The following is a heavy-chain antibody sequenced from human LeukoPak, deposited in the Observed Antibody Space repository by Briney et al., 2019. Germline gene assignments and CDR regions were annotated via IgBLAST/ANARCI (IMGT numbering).Heavy chain of an antibody. V-gene: IGHV3-48*02. CDR1: GFTFSSYS. D-gene: IGHD1-26*01. Sequence: XGSLRLSCAASGFTFSSYSMNWVRQAPGKGLEWVSYISRSSSTISYADSVKGRFTISRDNAKNSLYLQMNSLRDEDTAVYYCARDSASGSYRHAFDIWGQGTMVTVSS. CDR2: ISRSSSTI. J-gene: IGHJ3*02. CDR3: ARDSASGSYRHAFDI.